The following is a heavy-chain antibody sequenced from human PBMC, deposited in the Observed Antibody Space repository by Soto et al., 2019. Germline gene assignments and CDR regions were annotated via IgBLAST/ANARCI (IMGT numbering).Heavy chain of an antibody. V-gene: IGHV3-74*01. J-gene: IGHJ5*02. D-gene: IGHD3-3*01. CDR2: INSDGSSL. CDR3: ASQSGFGSPLGFDP. CDR1: GFIFSTYW. Sequence: EVQLVESGGGLVQPGGSLRLSCAASGFIFSTYWMHWVRQAPGKGLVWVSRINSDGSSLSNADSVKGRFTISRDNAKNTLYLKRNSLGAEDTAVYYCASQSGFGSPLGFDPWGQGTLVTVPS.